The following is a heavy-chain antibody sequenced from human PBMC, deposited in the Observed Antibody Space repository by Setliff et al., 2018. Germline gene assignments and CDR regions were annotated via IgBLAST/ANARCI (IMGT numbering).Heavy chain of an antibody. CDR3: ARGPNSNYEGAFDI. CDR2: MNPNSGNT. Sequence: ASVKVSCKASGYTFTSYDINWVRQATGQGLEWMGWMNPNSGNTGYAQKFQGRVTMTRNTSISTAYMELSSLRSEDTAVYYCARGPNSNYEGAFDIWGQGTMVTVSS. D-gene: IGHD4-4*01. CDR1: GYTFTSYD. J-gene: IGHJ3*02. V-gene: IGHV1-8*02.